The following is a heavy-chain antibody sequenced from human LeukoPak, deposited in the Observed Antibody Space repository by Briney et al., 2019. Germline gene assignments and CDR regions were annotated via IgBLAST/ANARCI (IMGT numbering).Heavy chain of an antibody. CDR2: ISYDGSNK. J-gene: IGHJ4*02. Sequence: GGSLRLSCAASGLTFSSYSMHWVRQAPDKVLEWVAVISYDGSNKYYADSVKGRFTISRDNSKNTLYLQMSSLRAEDTAVYYCARALLRLGELSLYGIGYWGQGTLVTVSS. V-gene: IGHV3-30-3*01. CDR1: GLTFSSYS. CDR3: ARALLRLGELSLYGIGY. D-gene: IGHD3-16*02.